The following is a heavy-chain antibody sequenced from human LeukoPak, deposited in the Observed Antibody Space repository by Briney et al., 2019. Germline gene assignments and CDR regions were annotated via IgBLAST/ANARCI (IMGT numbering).Heavy chain of an antibody. D-gene: IGHD5-18*01. Sequence: ASVKVSCKASGYTFTSYGINWVRQAPGQGLEWMGWSSAYNGNTNYAQNFQGRVSMTTDTSTSTAYMELRSLTYYDTAVYYCARPPRGYSFAYLYWGQGTLVTVSS. CDR2: SSAYNGNT. CDR1: GYTFTSYG. CDR3: ARPPRGYSFAYLY. J-gene: IGHJ4*02. V-gene: IGHV1-18*01.